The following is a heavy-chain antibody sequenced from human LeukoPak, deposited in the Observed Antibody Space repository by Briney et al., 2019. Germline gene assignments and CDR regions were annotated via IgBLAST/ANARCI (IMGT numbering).Heavy chain of an antibody. CDR1: GYNSISYY. Sequence: ASVKVSCKASGYNSISYYMHWVRQAPGQGLEWMGIINPSGGSTSYAQKFQDRVTMTRDTSTSTVYMELSSLKSEDTAVYYCAREDVVLVDAVRYYYYGMDVWGQGTTVTVSS. CDR2: INPSGGST. CDR3: AREDVVLVDAVRYYYYGMDV. V-gene: IGHV1-46*01. J-gene: IGHJ6*02. D-gene: IGHD2-8*01.